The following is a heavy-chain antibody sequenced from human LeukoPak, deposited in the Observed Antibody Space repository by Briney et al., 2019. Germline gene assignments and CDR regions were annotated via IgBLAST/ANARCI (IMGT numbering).Heavy chain of an antibody. Sequence: ASVKVSCKVSGYTLTELSMHWVRQAPGKGLEWMGGFDPEDGETIYAQKFQGRVTMTEDTSTDTAYMELSSLRSEDTAVYYCARDDCSDTSCPSLECWGQGALVTVSS. J-gene: IGHJ4*02. V-gene: IGHV1-24*01. CDR3: ARDDCSDTSCPSLEC. CDR2: FDPEDGET. D-gene: IGHD2-2*01. CDR1: GYTLTELS.